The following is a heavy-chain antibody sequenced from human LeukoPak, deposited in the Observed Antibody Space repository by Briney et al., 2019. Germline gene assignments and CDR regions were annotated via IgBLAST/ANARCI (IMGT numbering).Heavy chain of an antibody. CDR1: GVSITTAANY. CDR2: IYYSGTT. J-gene: IGHJ6*02. CDR3: ARAFNVASGGLYYYGTDV. Sequence: SETLSLTCTVSGVSITTAANYWSWFRQHPEKGLEWVGYIYYSGTTYYSPSLMSRVFISSDTSRNQFSLKLSSVTAADTAVYYCARAFNVASGGLYYYGTDVWGQGIPVTVSS. D-gene: IGHD3-3*02. V-gene: IGHV4-31*03.